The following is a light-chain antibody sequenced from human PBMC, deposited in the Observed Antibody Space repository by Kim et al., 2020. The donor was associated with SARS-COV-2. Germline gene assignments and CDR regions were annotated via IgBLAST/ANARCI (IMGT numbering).Light chain of an antibody. CDR3: QHCSGYST. Sequence: DIQMTQSPSTLFASVGDRVTITCRASQSISNSLAWYQQIPGKAPKLLIHKASSLETGVPSRFRGGGSGTEFTLTITSLQPEDFATYYCQHCSGYSTFGQGTKVDIK. CDR1: QSISNS. V-gene: IGKV1-5*03. J-gene: IGKJ1*01. CDR2: KAS.